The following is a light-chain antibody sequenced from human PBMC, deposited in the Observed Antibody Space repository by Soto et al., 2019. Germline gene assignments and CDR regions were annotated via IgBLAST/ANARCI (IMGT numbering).Light chain of an antibody. J-gene: IGKJ4*01. CDR1: QSVNSN. CDR3: QQYNDWPLT. Sequence: EQVMTQAPAALSVSPGERATLSCRASQSVNSNLAWYQQKPGQAPRLLLYGASTRATGIPARVSGSASGTEFTLTISSLQSEDSAVYYCQQYNDWPLTFGGGTKVEVK. CDR2: GAS. V-gene: IGKV3-15*01.